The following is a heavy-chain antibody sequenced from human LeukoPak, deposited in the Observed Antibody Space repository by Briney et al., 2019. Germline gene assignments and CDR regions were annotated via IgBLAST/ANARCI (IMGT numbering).Heavy chain of an antibody. CDR1: GFTFSTYC. J-gene: IGHJ4*02. CDR2: ICPDGTVT. V-gene: IGHV3-74*01. CDR3: VRDFRSAGY. Sequence: GGSLRLSCAASGFTFSTYCMHWVRQAPGKGPMWVSRICPDGTVTNYADSVKARFIISRDNARNTVYLQMNSLRVEDTAVYYCVRDFRSAGYCGQGTLVTVSS.